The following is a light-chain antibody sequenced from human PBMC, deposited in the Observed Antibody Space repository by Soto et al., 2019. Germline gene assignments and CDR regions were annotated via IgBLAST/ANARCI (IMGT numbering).Light chain of an antibody. CDR1: QSISSW. J-gene: IGKJ1*01. Sequence: DIQMTQSPSTLSASVGDRVTITCRASQSISSWLAWYQQKPGKAPKLLIYKASSLESGVPSRFSGSGSGTEFPLTISSLQPDDFATYYYQEYNSYWGTLGQGTKVEIK. CDR2: KAS. V-gene: IGKV1-5*03. CDR3: QEYNSYWGT.